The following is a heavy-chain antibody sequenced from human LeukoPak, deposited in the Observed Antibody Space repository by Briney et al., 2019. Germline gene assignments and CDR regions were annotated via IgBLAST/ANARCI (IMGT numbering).Heavy chain of an antibody. CDR3: AREYYDSSGYYYPFDY. V-gene: IGHV3-20*04. Sequence: GGSLRLSCAASGFTFDDYGMRWVRQAPGKGLEWVSGINWNGGSTGYADSVKGRFTISRDNAKNSLYLQMNSLRAEDTALYYCAREYYDSSGYYYPFDYWGQGTLVTVSS. D-gene: IGHD3-22*01. J-gene: IGHJ4*02. CDR2: INWNGGST. CDR1: GFTFDDYG.